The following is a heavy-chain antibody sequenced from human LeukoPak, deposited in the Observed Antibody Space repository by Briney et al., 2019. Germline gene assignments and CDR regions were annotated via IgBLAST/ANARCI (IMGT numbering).Heavy chain of an antibody. J-gene: IGHJ4*02. V-gene: IGHV1-2*02. CDR2: INPNSGGT. Sequence: ASVKVSCKASGYTFTGYYMHWVRQAPGQGLEWMGWINPNSGGTNYAQKFQGRVTMTRDTSISTAYMELSRLRSDDTAVYYCARDLDDYGDYEAVGGNSWGQGTLVTVSS. D-gene: IGHD4-17*01. CDR1: GYTFTGYY. CDR3: ARDLDDYGDYEAVGGNS.